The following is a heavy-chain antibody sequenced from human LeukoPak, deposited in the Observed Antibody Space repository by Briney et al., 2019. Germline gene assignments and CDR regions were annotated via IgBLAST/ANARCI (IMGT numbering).Heavy chain of an antibody. CDR2: MYTGGST. Sequence: PGGSLRLSCAASGFTISTNYMSSVRQAPGKGLEWVSVMYTGGSTYYADSVKGRFTISRDNSKNTLYLQMNSLRAEETALYYCARAPFYYDSSGYPYFDGWGQGTLVTVSS. CDR1: GFTISTNY. J-gene: IGHJ4*02. V-gene: IGHV3-53*01. CDR3: ARAPFYYDSSGYPYFDG. D-gene: IGHD3-22*01.